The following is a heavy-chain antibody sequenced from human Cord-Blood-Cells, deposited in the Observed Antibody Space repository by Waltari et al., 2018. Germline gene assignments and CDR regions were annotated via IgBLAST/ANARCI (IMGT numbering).Heavy chain of an antibody. D-gene: IGHD5-18*01. J-gene: IGHJ4*02. Sequence: GAEVKKPGSSVKVSCKASGGTFSSYTISWVRQAPGQGLEWMGRIIPILGIANYAQKFQGRVTITADKSTSTAYMELSSLRSEDTAVYYCARDVAVGTAMVTTGYWGQGTLVTVSS. CDR2: IIPILGIA. CDR3: ARDVAVGTAMVTTGY. V-gene: IGHV1-69*04. CDR1: GGTFSSYT.